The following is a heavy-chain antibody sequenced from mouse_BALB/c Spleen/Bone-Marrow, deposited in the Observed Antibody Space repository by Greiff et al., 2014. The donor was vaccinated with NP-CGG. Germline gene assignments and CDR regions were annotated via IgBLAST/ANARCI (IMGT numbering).Heavy chain of an antibody. D-gene: IGHD1-2*01. V-gene: IGHV1S22*01. CDR2: IYPGSGST. CDR3: TRYYGYYAMDY. CDR1: GYTFTSYW. J-gene: IGHJ4*01. Sequence: LQQPGSELVRPGASVKLSCKASGYTFTSYWMHWVKQRPGQGLEWIGNIYPGSGSTNYDEKFKSKATLTVDTSSSTAYTQLSSLTSEDSAVYYCTRYYGYYAMDYWGQGTSVTVSS.